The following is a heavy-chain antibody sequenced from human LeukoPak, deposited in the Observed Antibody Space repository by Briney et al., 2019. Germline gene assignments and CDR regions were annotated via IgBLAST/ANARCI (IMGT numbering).Heavy chain of an antibody. CDR1: GFTFSNYW. CDR3: ARVPPDGYSGY. CDR2: ISTDGSST. D-gene: IGHD2-8*01. V-gene: IGHV3-74*03. Sequence: GGSLRLSCAASGFTFSNYWMHWVRQAPGKGLVWVSRISTDGSSTTYADSVKGRFTISRDNAKNTLYLEMNSLRAEDTAVYYCARVPPDGYSGYWGQGTLVTVSS. J-gene: IGHJ4*02.